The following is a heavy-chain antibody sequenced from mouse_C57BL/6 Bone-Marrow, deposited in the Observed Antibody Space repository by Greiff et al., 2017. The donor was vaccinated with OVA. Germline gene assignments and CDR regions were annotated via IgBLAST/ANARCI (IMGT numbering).Heavy chain of an antibody. Sequence: VQLQQPGAELVKPGASVKLSCKASGYTFTSYWMHWVKQRPGQGLEWIGMIHPNSGSTNYNEKFKSKATLTVDKSSSTAYMQLSSLTSEDSAVYYCARGYYGSSYIPWFAYWGQGTLVTVSA. CDR2: IHPNSGST. J-gene: IGHJ3*01. D-gene: IGHD1-1*01. V-gene: IGHV1-64*01. CDR3: ARGYYGSSYIPWFAY. CDR1: GYTFTSYW.